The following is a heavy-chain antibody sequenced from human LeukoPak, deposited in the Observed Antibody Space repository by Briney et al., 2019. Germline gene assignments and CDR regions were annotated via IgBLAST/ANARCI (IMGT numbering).Heavy chain of an antibody. Sequence: GGSLRLSCEVSGFTFSKYGMHWVRQAPGKGLEWVSTIRYDGSTEYYADSVRGRFTISRDNSGNTLFLQMNSLRAEDTAVYYCASRPYDDSGYYY. J-gene: IGHJ6*01. CDR2: IRYDGSTE. D-gene: IGHD3-22*01. CDR1: GFTFSKYG. CDR3: ASRPYDDSGYYY. V-gene: IGHV3-30*02.